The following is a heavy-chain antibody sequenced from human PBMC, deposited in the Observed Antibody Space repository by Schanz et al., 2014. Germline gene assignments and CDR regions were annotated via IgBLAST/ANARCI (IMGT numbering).Heavy chain of an antibody. CDR3: ARDRQQLVGRIGYYYGMDV. Sequence: DVQLVESGGGLVQPGGSLRLSCAASGFTFSTYWMSWVRQAPGKGLEWVANIKQDESERSYVDSVKGRFTISRDNAKNSLYLQMNSLRAEDTAVYYCARDRQQLVGRIGYYYGMDVWGQGTTVTVSS. V-gene: IGHV3-7*01. CDR2: IKQDESER. J-gene: IGHJ6*02. CDR1: GFTFSTYW. D-gene: IGHD6-13*01.